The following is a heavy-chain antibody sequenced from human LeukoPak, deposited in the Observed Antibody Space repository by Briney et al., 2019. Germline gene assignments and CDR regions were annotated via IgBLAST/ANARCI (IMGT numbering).Heavy chain of an antibody. D-gene: IGHD4-23*01. CDR3: ARVGAGNSRATDAFDI. CDR2: INPSGGST. CDR1: GYTFTSYY. J-gene: IGHJ3*02. V-gene: IGHV1-46*01. Sequence: ASVKVSCKASGYTFTSYYMHWVRQAPGQGLEWMGIINPSGGSTSYAQKFQGRVTMTRDTSTSTVYMELSSLRSEDTAVYYCARVGAGNSRATDAFDIWGQGTMVTVSS.